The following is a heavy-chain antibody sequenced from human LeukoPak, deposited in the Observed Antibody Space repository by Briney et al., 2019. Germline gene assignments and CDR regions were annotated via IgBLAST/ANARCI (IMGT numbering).Heavy chain of an antibody. V-gene: IGHV4-4*07. CDR1: GGSISSYY. D-gene: IGHD6-13*01. CDR2: IYTSGST. CDR3: ARELRIAAAGIGIDP. J-gene: IGHJ5*02. Sequence: SETLSLTCTVSGGSISSYYWSWIRQPAGKGLEWIGRIYTSGSTNYNSSLKSRVTMSVDTSKNQFSLKLSSVTAADTAVYYCARELRIAAAGIGIDPWGQGTLVTVSS.